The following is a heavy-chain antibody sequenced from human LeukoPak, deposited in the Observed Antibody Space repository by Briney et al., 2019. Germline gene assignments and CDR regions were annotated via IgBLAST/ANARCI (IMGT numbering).Heavy chain of an antibody. CDR3: ARGRPHGNDY. D-gene: IGHD4-23*01. CDR1: GFTFGSYW. Sequence: GGSLRLSCAASGFTFGSYWMNWVRQAPGKGLVWVSRIASDGSSTTYADSVNGRFSISRDNARNTLYLQMNSLRVEDTAVYYCARGRPHGNDYWGQGTLVTVSS. CDR2: IASDGSST. V-gene: IGHV3-74*01. J-gene: IGHJ4*02.